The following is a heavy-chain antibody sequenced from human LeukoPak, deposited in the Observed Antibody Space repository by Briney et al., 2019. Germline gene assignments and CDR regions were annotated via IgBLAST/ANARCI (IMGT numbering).Heavy chain of an antibody. Sequence: SETLSLTCTVSGGSISSYYWSWIRQPPGKGLEWIGSIYYSGSTYYNPSLKSRVTISVDTSKNQFSLKLSSVTAADTAVYYCARGLEGDRPFDYWGQGTLVTVSS. J-gene: IGHJ4*02. V-gene: IGHV4-59*05. CDR3: ARGLEGDRPFDY. CDR2: IYYSGST. CDR1: GGSISSYY.